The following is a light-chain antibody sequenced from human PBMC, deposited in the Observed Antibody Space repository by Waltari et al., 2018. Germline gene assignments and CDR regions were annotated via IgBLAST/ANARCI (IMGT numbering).Light chain of an antibody. J-gene: IGLJ3*02. Sequence: QSVLTQPPSVSGAPGQRVTISCTGSGSNIGAGYDVHWYQQLPRAAPKLLSYSRTSRPLGGPDRFFGSPSGTSASLAITGIKAEDEADYYCQSYDTSLRVVFGGGTKLTVL. CDR1: GSNIGAGYD. V-gene: IGLV1-40*01. CDR2: SRT. CDR3: QSYDTSLRVV.